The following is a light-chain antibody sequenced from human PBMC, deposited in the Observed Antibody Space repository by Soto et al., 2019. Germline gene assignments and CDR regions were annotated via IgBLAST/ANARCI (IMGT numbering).Light chain of an antibody. J-gene: IGLJ1*01. V-gene: IGLV2-14*01. CDR1: SSDVGGYNY. CDR2: EVS. Sequence: QSVLTQPASVSGSPGHSITISCTGTSSDVGGYNYVSWYQHHPGKAPKLMIYEVSNRPSGVSYRSSGSKSGNTASLTISGLQAEDEADYYCNSYTGSGIVFGTGTKVTVL. CDR3: NSYTGSGIV.